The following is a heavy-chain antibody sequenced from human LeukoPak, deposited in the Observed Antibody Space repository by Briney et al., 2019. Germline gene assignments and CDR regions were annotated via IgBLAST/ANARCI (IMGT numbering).Heavy chain of an antibody. CDR3: ARGRVVATIKYYFDY. V-gene: IGHV4-34*01. CDR1: GGSFSGYY. CDR2: INHSGST. J-gene: IGHJ4*02. Sequence: SEPLSLTCAVYGGSFSGYYWSWIRQPPGKGLEWIGEINHSGSTNYNPSLKSRVTISVDTSKNQFSLKLSSVTAADTAVYYCARGRVVATIKYYFDYWGQGTLVTVSS. D-gene: IGHD5-12*01.